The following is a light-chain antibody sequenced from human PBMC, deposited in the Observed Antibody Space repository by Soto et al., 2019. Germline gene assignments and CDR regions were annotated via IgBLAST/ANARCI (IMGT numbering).Light chain of an antibody. CDR1: SSDVGGYNY. CDR3: QSYDSSLSGLV. Sequence: QSALTQPPSASGSPGQSVTISCTGTSSDVGGYNYVSWYQQHPGKAPKLMIYEVSKRPSGVPDRFSGSKSGNTASLTVSGLQAEDEADYYCQSYDSSLSGLVFGTGTKVTVL. V-gene: IGLV2-8*01. CDR2: EVS. J-gene: IGLJ1*01.